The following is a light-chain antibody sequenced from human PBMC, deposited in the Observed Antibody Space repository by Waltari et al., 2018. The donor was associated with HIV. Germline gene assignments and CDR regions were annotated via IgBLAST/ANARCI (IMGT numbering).Light chain of an antibody. Sequence: QSALTQPRPVSGSPGQSVTISCTGTSSAVGGYDYFSWYHQHPGKAPKLMIYDVSKRPSGVPDRFSGSKSGNTASLTISGLQAEDEADYYCCSFAGTYVVFGGGTKLTVL. CDR1: SSAVGGYDY. CDR3: CSFAGTYVV. J-gene: IGLJ2*01. V-gene: IGLV2-11*01. CDR2: DVS.